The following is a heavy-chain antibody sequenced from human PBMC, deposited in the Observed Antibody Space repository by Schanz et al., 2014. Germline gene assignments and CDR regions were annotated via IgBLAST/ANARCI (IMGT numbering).Heavy chain of an antibody. D-gene: IGHD6-19*01. CDR1: GYTFPIYT. V-gene: IGHV1-3*01. CDR3: ARDIAIGAVSGRFDA. Sequence: VHLAESESRVTNPKGSGRLSSERSGYTFPIYTFHWLRQAPGHRFEWMGWHNAANGDTKYSQKLQDRIIITRETSATTTFMELSSLRSEDTAVYCCARDIAIGAVSGRFDAWGRGTLVTVSS. J-gene: IGHJ4*02. CDR2: HNAANGDT.